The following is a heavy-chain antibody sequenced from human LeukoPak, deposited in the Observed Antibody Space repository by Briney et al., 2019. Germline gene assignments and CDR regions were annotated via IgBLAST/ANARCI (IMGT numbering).Heavy chain of an antibody. CDR3: ARGGQKTYYYDSSGYYLFDY. V-gene: IGHV1-18*01. Sequence: ASVKVSCKASGYTFTSYGISWVRQAPGQGLEWMGWISAYNGNTNYAQKLQGRVTMTTDTSMSTAYMELRSLRSDDTAVYYCARGGQKTYYYDSSGYYLFDYWGQGTLVTVSS. CDR1: GYTFTSYG. J-gene: IGHJ4*02. D-gene: IGHD3-22*01. CDR2: ISAYNGNT.